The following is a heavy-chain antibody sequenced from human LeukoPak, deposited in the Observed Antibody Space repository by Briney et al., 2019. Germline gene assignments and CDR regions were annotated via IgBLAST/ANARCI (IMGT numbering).Heavy chain of an antibody. D-gene: IGHD5-12*01. Sequence: PGGSLRLSCAASGFTFSSYAMRWVRQAPGKGPEWVSGISGSGGNTYYADSVKGRFTISRDNSQNTLYLQMNTLRAEDTAVYYCAKVVSGYHFDYWGQGTLVTVSS. J-gene: IGHJ4*02. CDR2: ISGSGGNT. CDR3: AKVVSGYHFDY. V-gene: IGHV3-23*01. CDR1: GFTFSSYA.